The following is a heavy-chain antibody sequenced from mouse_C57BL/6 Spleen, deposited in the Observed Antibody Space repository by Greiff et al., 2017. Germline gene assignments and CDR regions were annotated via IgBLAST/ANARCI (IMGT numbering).Heavy chain of an antibody. D-gene: IGHD1-1*01. CDR1: GYTFTDYY. CDR2: IYPGSGNT. Sequence: VQLQESGPELVKPGASVKISCKASGYTFTDYYINWVKQRPGQGLAWIGWIYPGSGNTKYNGKFKGKATLTVDTSSSTAYMQLSSLTSEDSAVYFCARTGNYGSRRLGYFDYWGQGTTLTVSS. CDR3: ARTGNYGSRRLGYFDY. J-gene: IGHJ2*01. V-gene: IGHV1-84*01.